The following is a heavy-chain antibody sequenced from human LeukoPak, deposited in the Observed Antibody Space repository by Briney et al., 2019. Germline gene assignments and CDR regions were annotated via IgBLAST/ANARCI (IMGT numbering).Heavy chain of an antibody. J-gene: IGHJ6*02. Sequence: GASVKVSCKASRYTFTGYYMHWVRQAPGQGLEWMGWINPNSGGTNYAQKFQGRVTMTRDTSISTAYMELSRLRSDDTAVYYCARELYYYYGMDVWGQGTTVTVSS. CDR1: RYTFTGYY. V-gene: IGHV1-2*02. CDR3: ARELYYYYGMDV. CDR2: INPNSGGT.